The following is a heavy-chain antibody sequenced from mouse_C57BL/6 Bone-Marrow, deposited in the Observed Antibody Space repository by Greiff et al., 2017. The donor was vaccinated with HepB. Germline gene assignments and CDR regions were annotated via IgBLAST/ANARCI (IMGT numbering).Heavy chain of an antibody. Sequence: EVQLVESGGGLVQPGGSLSLSCAASGFTFTDYYMSWVRQPPGKALEWLGFIRNKANGYTTEYSASVKGRFTISRDNSQSILYLQMNALRAEDSATYYCARYLAFTFDYWGQGTTLTVSS. D-gene: IGHD6-1*01. J-gene: IGHJ2*01. CDR1: GFTFTDYY. V-gene: IGHV7-3*01. CDR2: IRNKANGYTT. CDR3: ARYLAFTFDY.